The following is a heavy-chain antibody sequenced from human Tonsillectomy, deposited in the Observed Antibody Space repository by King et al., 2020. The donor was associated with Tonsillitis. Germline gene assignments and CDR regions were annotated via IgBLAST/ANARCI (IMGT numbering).Heavy chain of an antibody. J-gene: IGHJ4*02. V-gene: IGHV2-26*01. Sequence: TLQESGPVLVKPPETLTLTCTVSGFSLSNARMGVSWIRQPPGKALEWLAHIFSNDEKSYSTSLKSRLTISKDTSKSQVVLTMTNMDPVDTATYYCARIPPPGVTFYYFDYWGQGTLVTVSS. CDR3: ARIPPPGVTFYYFDY. D-gene: IGHD2-21*02. CDR1: GFSLSNARMG. CDR2: IFSNDEK.